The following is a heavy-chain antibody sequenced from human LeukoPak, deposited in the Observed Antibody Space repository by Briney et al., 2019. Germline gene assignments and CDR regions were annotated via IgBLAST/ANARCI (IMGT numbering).Heavy chain of an antibody. J-gene: IGHJ6*04. Sequence: SETPSLTCTVSGGSISSSSYYWGWIRQPPGKGLEWIGSIYYSGSTYYNLSLKSRVTISVDTSKNQFSLKLSSVTAADTAVYYCARPSGAYDFWSVPFEVWGKGTTVTVSS. V-gene: IGHV4-39*07. CDR2: IYYSGST. CDR1: GGSISSSSYY. D-gene: IGHD3-3*01. CDR3: ARPSGAYDFWSVPFEV.